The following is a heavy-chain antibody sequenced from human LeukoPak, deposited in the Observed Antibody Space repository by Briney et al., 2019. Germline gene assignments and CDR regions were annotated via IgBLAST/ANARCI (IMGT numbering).Heavy chain of an antibody. CDR2: TYSTGST. J-gene: IGHJ4*02. CDR1: GFTVSSNY. D-gene: IGHD3-9*01. CDR3: ARIYDLLTGYSTFDY. Sequence: GGSLRLSCAASGFTVSSNYMTWFRQAPGKGLEWVSVTYSTGSTYYADSVQGRFTISRHNSKNTLYLQMNGLRPEDTAIYYCARIYDLLTGYSTFDYWGQGTLVTVSS. V-gene: IGHV3-53*04.